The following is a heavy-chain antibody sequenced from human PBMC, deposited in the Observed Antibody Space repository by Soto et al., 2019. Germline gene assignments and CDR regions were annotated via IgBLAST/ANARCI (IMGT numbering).Heavy chain of an antibody. CDR1: GGSISSGDYY. CDR2: INHSGST. CDR3: ARDKITGLFDY. Sequence: SETLSLTCTFSGGSISSGDYYLSWIRQPPGTGLEWIGEINHSGSTNYNPSLKSRVTISVDTSKNQFSLKLTSVTAADTAVYYCARDKITGLFDYWGQGTLVTVSS. D-gene: IGHD2-8*02. J-gene: IGHJ4*02. V-gene: IGHV4-39*07.